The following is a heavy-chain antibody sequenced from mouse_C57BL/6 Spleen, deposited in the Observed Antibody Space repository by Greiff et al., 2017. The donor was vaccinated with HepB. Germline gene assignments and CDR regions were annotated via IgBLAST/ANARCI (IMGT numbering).Heavy chain of an antibody. CDR3: ARYKVGYYAMDY. J-gene: IGHJ4*01. Sequence: DVQLVESGGGLVQPGGSLSLSCAASGFTFTDYYMSWVRQPPGKALEWLGFIRNKANGYTTEYSASVKGRFTISRDNSQSILYLQMNALRAEDSATYYCARYKVGYYAMDYWGQGTSVTVSS. V-gene: IGHV7-3*01. D-gene: IGHD1-3*01. CDR1: GFTFTDYY. CDR2: IRNKANGYTT.